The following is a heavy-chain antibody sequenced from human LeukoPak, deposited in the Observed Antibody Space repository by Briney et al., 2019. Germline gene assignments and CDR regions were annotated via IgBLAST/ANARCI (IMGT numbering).Heavy chain of an antibody. CDR1: GGSISSGSYY. Sequence: PSQTLSLTCTVSGGSISSGSYYWSWIRQPAGKGLEWIGRIYTSGSTNYNPSLKSRVTISVDTSKNQFSLKLSSVTAADTAVYYCARETPPRTVFASGHAFDIWGQGTMVTVSS. CDR2: IYTSGST. D-gene: IGHD3-10*01. CDR3: ARETPPRTVFASGHAFDI. V-gene: IGHV4-61*02. J-gene: IGHJ3*02.